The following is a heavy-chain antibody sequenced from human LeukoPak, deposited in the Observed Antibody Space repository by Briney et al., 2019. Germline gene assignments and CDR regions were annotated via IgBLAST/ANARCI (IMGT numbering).Heavy chain of an antibody. CDR2: ISGSGGST. D-gene: IGHD3-22*01. V-gene: IGHV3-23*01. J-gene: IGHJ3*02. CDR1: EFTFSSYA. Sequence: PRGSLRLSCAASEFTFSSYAMSWVRQAPGKGLEWVSAISGSGGSTYYADSVKGRFTISRDNSKNTLYLQMNSLRAEDTAVYYCANYDSSGYYYINDAFDIWGQGTMVTVSS. CDR3: ANYDSSGYYYINDAFDI.